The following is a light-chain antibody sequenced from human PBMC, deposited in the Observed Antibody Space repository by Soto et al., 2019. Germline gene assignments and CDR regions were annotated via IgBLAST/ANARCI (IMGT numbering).Light chain of an antibody. CDR3: QQHNNYWT. CDR2: AAS. Sequence: IQLTQSPSSLSASVGDRVTITCRASQGISSYLAWYQQKPGKAPKLLIYAASTLQSGVPSRFSGSGSGTEFTLTISSLQSDDFATYYCQQHNNYWTFGQGTKVDIK. CDR1: QGISSY. J-gene: IGKJ1*01. V-gene: IGKV1-9*01.